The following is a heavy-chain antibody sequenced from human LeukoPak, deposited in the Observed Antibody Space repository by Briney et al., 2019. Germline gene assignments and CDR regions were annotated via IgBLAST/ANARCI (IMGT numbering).Heavy chain of an antibody. J-gene: IGHJ4*02. CDR2: INHSGST. CDR1: GGSFSGYY. CDR3: ARFSSIAAAFDY. Sequence: SETLSLTCAVYGGSFSGYYWSWIRQPPGKGLEWIGEINHSGSTNYNPSLKSRVTISVDTSKNQFSLKLSSVTAADTAVYYCARFSSIAAAFDYWGLGTLVTVSS. V-gene: IGHV4-34*01. D-gene: IGHD6-13*01.